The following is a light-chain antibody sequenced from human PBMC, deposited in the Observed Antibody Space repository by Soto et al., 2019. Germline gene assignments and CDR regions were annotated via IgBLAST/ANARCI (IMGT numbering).Light chain of an antibody. CDR3: SSYTSSSTHWV. CDR1: SSDVGGYNY. Sequence: QSALTQPASVSGSPGQSITISCTGTSSDVGGYNYVSWYQQHPGQAPKLMIYEVSNRPSGVSNRFSGSKSGNTASLTISGLQAEDEADYYCSSYTSSSTHWVFGGGTKLTVL. V-gene: IGLV2-14*01. CDR2: EVS. J-gene: IGLJ3*02.